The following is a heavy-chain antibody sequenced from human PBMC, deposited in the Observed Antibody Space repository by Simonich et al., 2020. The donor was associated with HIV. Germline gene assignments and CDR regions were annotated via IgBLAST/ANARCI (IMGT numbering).Heavy chain of an antibody. D-gene: IGHD1-26*01. V-gene: IGHV3-23*01. CDR1: GFTFSSYA. J-gene: IGHJ6*02. CDR3: AKGYSGSYYYYGMDV. Sequence: EVQLLESGGGLVQPGGSLRLSCAASGFTFSSYAMSWVRQAPGKGLEWVSAISGSGGSKYYADSGKGRFTISRDNSKNTLYLQMNSLRAEDTAVYYCAKGYSGSYYYYGMDVWGQGTTVTVSS. CDR2: ISGSGGSK.